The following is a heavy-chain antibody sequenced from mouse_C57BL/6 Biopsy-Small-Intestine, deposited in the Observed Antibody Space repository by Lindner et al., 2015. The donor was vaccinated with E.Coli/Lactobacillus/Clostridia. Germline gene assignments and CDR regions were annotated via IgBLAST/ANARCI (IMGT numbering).Heavy chain of an antibody. Sequence: VQLQESGAELARPGASVKLSCKASGYTFTSFGINWVKQSTGQGLEWIGLIYPRSDKTYFTEKFKGKATLTADKSSSTAYMEVRSLTSEDSAVYFCAREGVNFLDYWGQGTTLTVSS. CDR2: IYPRSDKT. D-gene: IGHD1-3*01. V-gene: IGHV1-81*01. CDR1: GYTFTSFG. CDR3: AREGVNFLDY. J-gene: IGHJ2*01.